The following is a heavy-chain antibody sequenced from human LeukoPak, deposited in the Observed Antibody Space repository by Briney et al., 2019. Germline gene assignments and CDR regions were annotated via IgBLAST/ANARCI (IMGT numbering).Heavy chain of an antibody. CDR1: GGSISSSSYY. J-gene: IGHJ6*03. Sequence: SETLSLTCTVSGGSISSSSYYWGWIRQPPGKGLEWIGSIYYSGSTYYNPSLKSRVTISVDTSKNQFSLKLSSVTAADTAVYYCARGPLDYYYYMDVWGKGTTVTISS. CDR3: ARGPLDYYYYMDV. V-gene: IGHV4-39*01. CDR2: IYYSGST. D-gene: IGHD6-13*01.